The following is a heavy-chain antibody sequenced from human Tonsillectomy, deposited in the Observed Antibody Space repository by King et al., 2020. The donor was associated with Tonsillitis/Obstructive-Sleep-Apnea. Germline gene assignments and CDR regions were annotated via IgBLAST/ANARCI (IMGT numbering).Heavy chain of an antibody. CDR2: ITWDGETT. J-gene: IGHJ4*02. D-gene: IGHD2-8*02. CDR3: AKDSNVLVVTRGALDY. Sequence: VQLVESGGVVAQPGGSLRLSCAASGFTFDDYTMHWVRQAPGKGLEWVSLITWDGETTYYAESVRGRFTISRDNSKNSLYRQMNSLRTEDTALYYCAKDSNVLVVTRGALDYWGQGTLVTVSS. CDR1: GFTFDDYT. V-gene: IGHV3-43*01.